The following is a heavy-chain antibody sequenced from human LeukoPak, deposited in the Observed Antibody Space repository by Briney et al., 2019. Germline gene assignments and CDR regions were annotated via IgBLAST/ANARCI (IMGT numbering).Heavy chain of an antibody. V-gene: IGHV3-23*01. Sequence: GSLRLSCAASGFIFRNYAMSWVRQAPGKGLEWVSAITGSGDSTYYADSVKGRFTISRDNSKNTLYVEMNTLRAEDTAVYYCAKWGDYDILTGYYVSDFWGQGTLVTVSS. CDR3: AKWGDYDILTGYYVSDF. CDR2: ITGSGDST. D-gene: IGHD3-9*01. CDR1: GFIFRNYA. J-gene: IGHJ4*02.